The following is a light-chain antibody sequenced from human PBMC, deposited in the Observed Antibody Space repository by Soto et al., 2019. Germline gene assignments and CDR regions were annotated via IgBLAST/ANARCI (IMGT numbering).Light chain of an antibody. CDR2: DAS. CDR3: QQYKNWPPT. V-gene: IGKV3-11*01. Sequence: EIVLTQSPAILSLSPGERATLSFRASQSVTNYLAWYQQKPGQAPRALIYDASKRATGVPARFSGSGSGTDFTLTVSSLEPEDFASYHCQQYKNWPPTLGQGTRLEIK. CDR1: QSVTNY. J-gene: IGKJ5*01.